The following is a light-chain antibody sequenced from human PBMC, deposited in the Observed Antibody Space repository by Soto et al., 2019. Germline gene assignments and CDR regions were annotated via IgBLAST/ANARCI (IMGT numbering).Light chain of an antibody. CDR2: QVT. Sequence: QSALTQPASVSGSPGQSITISCTGTSSDIGGYYYVSWYQHHPGKAPKLLIYQVTNRPSRVSNRFSGSKSGNTASLTISGLQAEDEADYYCSSYTSSSTLYVFGTGTKLTVL. J-gene: IGLJ1*01. CDR1: SSDIGGYYY. CDR3: SSYTSSSTLYV. V-gene: IGLV2-14*01.